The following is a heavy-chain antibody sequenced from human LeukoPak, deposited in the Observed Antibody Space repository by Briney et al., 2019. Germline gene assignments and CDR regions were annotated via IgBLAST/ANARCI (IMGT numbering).Heavy chain of an antibody. CDR3: AREHTVTHTNWFDP. CDR1: GFTFSSYS. V-gene: IGHV3-21*01. J-gene: IGHJ5*02. Sequence: GRSLRLSCAASGFTFSSYSMNLVRQAPGKGLEWVSSISSSSSYIYYADSVKGRFTLSRDNAKNSLYLQMNSLRAEDTAVYYCAREHTVTHTNWFDPWGQGTLVTVSS. D-gene: IGHD4-11*01. CDR2: ISSSSSYI.